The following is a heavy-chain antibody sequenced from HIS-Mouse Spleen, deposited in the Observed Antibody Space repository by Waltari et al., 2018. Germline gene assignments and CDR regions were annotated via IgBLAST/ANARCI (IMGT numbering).Heavy chain of an antibody. D-gene: IGHD6-13*01. J-gene: IGHJ2*01. CDR2: IYYSGST. CDR1: GGSISSISYY. V-gene: IGHV4-39*07. CDR3: AREIPYSSSWYDWYFDL. Sequence: QLQLQESGPGLVKPSETLSLTCTFSGGSISSISYYWGWIRQPPGKGLEWIGSIYYSGSTYYNPSLKSRVTISVDTSKNQFSLKLSSVTAADTAVYYCAREIPYSSSWYDWYFDLWGRGTLVTVSS.